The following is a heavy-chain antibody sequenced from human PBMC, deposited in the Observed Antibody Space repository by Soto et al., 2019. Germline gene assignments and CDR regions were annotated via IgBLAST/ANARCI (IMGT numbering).Heavy chain of an antibody. CDR1: GGSLSGGSYY. D-gene: IGHD3-16*01. CDR2: IYDSGAT. V-gene: IGHV4-61*01. CDR3: ARDWGPYWFDP. Sequence: PSETLSLTCPVSGGSLSGGSYYWNWIRQPPGKQVEWIGYIYDSGATKYNPSLKSRVTISQDTSKNQFSLKMNSVTPSDTAVYYCARDWGPYWFDPWGQGTLVTVS. J-gene: IGHJ5*02.